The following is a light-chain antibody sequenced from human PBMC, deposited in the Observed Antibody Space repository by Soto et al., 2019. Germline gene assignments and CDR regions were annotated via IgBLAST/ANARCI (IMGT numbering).Light chain of an antibody. J-gene: IGKJ5*01. CDR2: RAS. CDR1: QSIRDA. V-gene: IGKV3-15*01. Sequence: EIVMTQSPATLSVSPGQSATLTCRASQSIRDALAWYQQRPGQAPRLLVYRASIRANGVPARFRGGGSGTEFTLTISRLEPEDFTVYYCQQRNVWPPITFGQGTRLEIK. CDR3: QQRNVWPPIT.